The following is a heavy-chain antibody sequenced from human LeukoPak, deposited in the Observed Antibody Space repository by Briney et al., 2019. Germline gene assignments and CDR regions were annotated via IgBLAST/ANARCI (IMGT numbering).Heavy chain of an antibody. J-gene: IGHJ3*02. CDR3: AREYYGGNFNDAFDI. D-gene: IGHD4-23*01. V-gene: IGHV1-18*01. CDR2: ISVYNGHT. CDR1: GYNFGNYD. Sequence: ASVKVSCKASGYNFGNYDISWVRQAPGQGLEWMGLISVYNGHTKYAQTLQGRVIMTTDTSTSTAYMELSSLRSEDTAVYYCAREYYGGNFNDAFDIWGQGTMVTVSS.